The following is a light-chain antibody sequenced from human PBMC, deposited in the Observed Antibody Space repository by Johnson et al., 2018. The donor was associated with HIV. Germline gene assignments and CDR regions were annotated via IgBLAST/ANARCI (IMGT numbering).Light chain of an antibody. CDR1: SSNIGNNS. CDR2: DNN. Sequence: QSVLTQPPSVSAAPGQKVTISCSGSSSNIGNNSVSWYQQLPGTAPKLLIYDNNKGPSGIPERFSGSKFGTSANLGINGLQTGDEADYYCGTWDSSLSAGVFGTGTKVTVL. J-gene: IGLJ1*01. CDR3: GTWDSSLSAGV. V-gene: IGLV1-51*01.